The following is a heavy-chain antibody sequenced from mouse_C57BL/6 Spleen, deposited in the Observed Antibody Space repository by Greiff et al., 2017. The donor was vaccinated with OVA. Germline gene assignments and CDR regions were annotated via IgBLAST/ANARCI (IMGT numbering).Heavy chain of an antibody. CDR3: TRVGSFYYVDY. CDR2: IDPETGGT. D-gene: IGHD1-1*01. J-gene: IGHJ2*01. CDR1: GYTFTDYE. Sequence: QVQLKESGAELVRPGASVTLSCKASGYTFTDYEMHWVKQTPVHGLEWIGAIDPETGGTAYNQKFKGKAILTADKYSSTAYMELRSLTSEDSAVYYCTRVGSFYYVDYWGQGTTLTVSS. V-gene: IGHV1-15*01.